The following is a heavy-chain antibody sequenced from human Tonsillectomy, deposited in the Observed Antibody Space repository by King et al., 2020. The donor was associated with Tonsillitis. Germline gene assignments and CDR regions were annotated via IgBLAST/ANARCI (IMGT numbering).Heavy chain of an antibody. V-gene: IGHV1-69*01. J-gene: IGHJ6*03. CDR1: GGTFSRNA. D-gene: IGHD6-19*01. CDR2: IIPIFGTA. CDR3: ARNREDSSGGPYYFYYMDV. Sequence: QLVQSGAEVKKPGSSVKVSCKASGGTFSRNAISWVRQAPGQGLEWMGGIIPIFGTANYAQKFQGRVTITADESTSTAYMDLNSLRSEDTAVYYCARNREDSSGGPYYFYYMDVWGKGTTVTVSS.